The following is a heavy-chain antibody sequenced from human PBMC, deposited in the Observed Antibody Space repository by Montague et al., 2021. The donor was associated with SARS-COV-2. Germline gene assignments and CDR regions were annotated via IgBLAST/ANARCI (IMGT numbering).Heavy chain of an antibody. CDR1: GGSTNNFY. CDR3: ARTSLASASCRFDP. D-gene: IGHD3-16*02. CDR2: IYYSGGT. V-gene: IGHV4-59*01. Sequence: SETLSLTCTVSGGSTNNFYWSWIRQPPGKGLEWIGYIYYSGGTDYNPSLKSRVTISIDTSKYQFSLNLTSVTAAAAGVYYCARTSLASASCRFDPWGQGTLVTVSS. J-gene: IGHJ5*02.